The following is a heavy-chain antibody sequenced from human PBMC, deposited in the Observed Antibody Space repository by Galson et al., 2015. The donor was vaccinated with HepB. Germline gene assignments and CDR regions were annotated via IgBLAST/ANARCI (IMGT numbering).Heavy chain of an antibody. CDR2: IYYSGST. CDR1: GGSVSSGGYY. Sequence: TLSLTCTVSGGSVSSGGYYWSWIRQHPGKGLEWIGYIYYSGSTYYNPSLKSRVTISVDTSKNQFSLKLSSVTAADTAVYYCAREGPDAFDIWGQGTMVTVSS. V-gene: IGHV4-31*03. CDR3: AREGPDAFDI. J-gene: IGHJ3*02.